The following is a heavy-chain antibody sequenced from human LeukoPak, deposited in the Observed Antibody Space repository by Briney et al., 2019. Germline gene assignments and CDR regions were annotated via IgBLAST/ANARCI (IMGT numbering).Heavy chain of an antibody. CDR3: ARMDRRSSYWFDP. V-gene: IGHV3-21*04. Sequence: GGSLRLSCAASRFIFSTYSLHWVRQAPGKGLEWVSSISSSSSYINYADSVKGRLTISRDNAKNSLYLQMNTLRAEDTAVYYCARMDRRSSYWFDPWGQGTLVTVSS. CDR2: ISSSSSYI. J-gene: IGHJ5*02. D-gene: IGHD6-6*01. CDR1: RFIFSTYS.